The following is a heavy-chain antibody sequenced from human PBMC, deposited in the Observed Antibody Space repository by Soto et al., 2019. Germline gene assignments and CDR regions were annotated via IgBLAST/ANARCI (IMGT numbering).Heavy chain of an antibody. CDR3: ARVPVTGYFDWLDP. J-gene: IGHJ5*02. Sequence: KTSETLSLTCSVSGAPITSNYWTWIRQPPGKGLEWIGYLDHQGYSNYSPSLRSRVSMSIDTSKNQLSLKVHSVTAADTAVYYCARVPVTGYFDWLDPRGQGTLVTVSS. CDR2: LDHQGYS. CDR1: GAPITSNY. V-gene: IGHV4-59*01. D-gene: IGHD3-9*01.